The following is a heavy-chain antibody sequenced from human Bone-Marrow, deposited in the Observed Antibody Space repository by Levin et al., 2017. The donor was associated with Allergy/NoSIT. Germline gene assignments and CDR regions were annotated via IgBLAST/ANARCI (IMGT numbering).Heavy chain of an antibody. V-gene: IGHV4-59*01. CDR1: GGSISGYY. CDR3: ARDRSVIAASGTHYYYGMDV. J-gene: IGHJ6*02. Sequence: SETLSLTCTVSGGSISGYYWSWIRQPPGKGLEWIGYIYYSGSTNYNPSLKSRVSVSVDTSKTQFSLRLSSVTAADTAVYYCARDRSVIAASGTHYYYGMDVWGQGTTVTVSS. CDR2: IYYSGST. D-gene: IGHD6-13*01.